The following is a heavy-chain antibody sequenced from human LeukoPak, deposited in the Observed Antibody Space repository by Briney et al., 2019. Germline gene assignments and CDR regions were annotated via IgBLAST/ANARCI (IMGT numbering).Heavy chain of an antibody. D-gene: IGHD1-26*01. CDR3: AADGGRVGATTSFEYFQH. J-gene: IGHJ1*01. CDR1: GFTFTSSA. Sequence: SVKVSCTASGFTFTSSALQWVRQARGQRLEWIGWIVVGSGNTNYAQKFQERVTITRDMSTSTAYMELSSLRSEDTAVYYCAADGGRVGATTSFEYFQHWGQGTLVTVSS. V-gene: IGHV1-58*01. CDR2: IVVGSGNT.